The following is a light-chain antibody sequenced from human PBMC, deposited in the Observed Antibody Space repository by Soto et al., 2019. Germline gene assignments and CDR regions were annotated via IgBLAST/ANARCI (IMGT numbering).Light chain of an antibody. CDR3: GSYTGSITYV. V-gene: IGLV2-14*01. CDR1: TSDVGGYNY. CDR2: EVT. Sequence: QSVLTQPASVSGSLGQSITISCTGTTSDVGGYNYVSWYQQHPGKAPILMIYEVTNRPSGVSNRFSGSKSGNTASLTISGLQVEDGAEYFCGSYTGSITYVFGTGTKVTVL. J-gene: IGLJ1*01.